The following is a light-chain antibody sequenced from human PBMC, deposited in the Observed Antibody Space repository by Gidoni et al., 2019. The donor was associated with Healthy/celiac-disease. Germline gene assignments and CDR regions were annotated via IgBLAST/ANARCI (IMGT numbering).Light chain of an antibody. V-gene: IGKV4-1*01. J-gene: IGKJ2*01. CDR2: WAS. CDR1: QSVLYSSNNKNY. CDR3: QQYYSTPYT. Sequence: DIVMTQSPDSLAVSLGDRATINCKSSQSVLYSSNNKNYLAWYQQKPGQPPKLLIYWASTRESGVPDRFSGSGSGTDFTLTISSLQAEEVAVNYCQQYYSTPYTFGQXTKLEIK.